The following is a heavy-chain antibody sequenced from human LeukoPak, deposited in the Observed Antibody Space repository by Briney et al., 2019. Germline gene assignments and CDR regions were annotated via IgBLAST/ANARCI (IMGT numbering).Heavy chain of an antibody. CDR3: ARDSCTDDAFDI. V-gene: IGHV3-74*01. Sequence: GGSLRLSCAASGFTFSSYWMHWVRQPPGKGLVWVSRINRDGSSTSYADSVKGRFTISRDNAENTLDLQMNSLRAEDTAVYYCARDSCTDDAFDIWGQGTMVTVSS. CDR1: GFTFSSYW. D-gene: IGHD2-15*01. CDR2: INRDGSST. J-gene: IGHJ3*02.